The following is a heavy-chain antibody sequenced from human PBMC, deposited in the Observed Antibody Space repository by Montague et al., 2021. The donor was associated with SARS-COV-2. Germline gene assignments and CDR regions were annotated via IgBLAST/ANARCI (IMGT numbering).Heavy chain of an antibody. D-gene: IGHD2-21*01. Sequence: SETLSLTCTVSGGSISSSSYYWGWIRQPPGKGLEWIGTIYYSGSTYYNPSLKSRVTLSVDTSKNQFSLKLSSLTAADTAVYYCARRGGGEVFARFMYWYFDVWSRGSLVTVSS. CDR3: ARRGGGEVFARFMYWYFDV. V-gene: IGHV4-39*01. CDR1: GGSISSSSYY. J-gene: IGHJ2*01. CDR2: IYYSGST.